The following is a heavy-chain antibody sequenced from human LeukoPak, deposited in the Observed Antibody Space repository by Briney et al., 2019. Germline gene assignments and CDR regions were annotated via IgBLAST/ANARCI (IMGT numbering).Heavy chain of an antibody. CDR2: INPGGGNT. CDR3: ARERSGACWFDP. V-gene: IGHV1-46*01. Sequence: GASVKVSCKASGYTFTNYYMHWVRQAPGQGLEWMGIINPGGGNTNYPPKFQGRVTMTRDTSTSTVYMELSSLRSDDTAVYYCARERSGACWFDPWGQGTLVTVSS. CDR1: GYTFTNYY. J-gene: IGHJ5*02. D-gene: IGHD2-15*01.